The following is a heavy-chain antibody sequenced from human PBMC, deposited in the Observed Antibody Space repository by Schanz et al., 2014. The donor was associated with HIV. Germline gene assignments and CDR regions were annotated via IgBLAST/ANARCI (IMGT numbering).Heavy chain of an antibody. J-gene: IGHJ5*02. Sequence: EVQLVESGGGLVQPGGSLKLSCAASGFALGGSAMHWVRQAPGKGLEWIGRIKSNPDGGTIDYAAPVKGRFTISRDDSKNTLYLQMNSLKTEDTAVYYCTKGIVGATRDWLNPWGLGTLVIVSS. V-gene: IGHV3-15*01. CDR1: GFALGGSA. D-gene: IGHD1-26*01. CDR2: IKSNPDGGTI. CDR3: TKGIVGATRDWLNP.